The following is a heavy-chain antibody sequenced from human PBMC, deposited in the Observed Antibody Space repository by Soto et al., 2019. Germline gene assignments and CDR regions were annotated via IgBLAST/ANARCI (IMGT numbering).Heavy chain of an antibody. CDR3: ARVPYGDYGIDAFDI. V-gene: IGHV3-21*01. CDR1: GFTFSSYS. J-gene: IGHJ3*02. D-gene: IGHD4-17*01. CDR2: ISSSSSYI. Sequence: EVQLVESGGGLVKPGGSLRLSCAASGFTFSSYSMNWVRQAPGKGLEWVSSISSSSSYIYYADSVKGRFTISRDNAKNSLYLQMNSLRAEDTAVYYCARVPYGDYGIDAFDIWGQGTMVTVSS.